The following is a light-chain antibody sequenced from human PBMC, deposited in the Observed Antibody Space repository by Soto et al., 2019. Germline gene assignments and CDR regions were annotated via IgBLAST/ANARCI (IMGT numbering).Light chain of an antibody. CDR3: QQRRNWPLT. CDR2: DTS. V-gene: IGKV3-11*01. Sequence: EIVLTHSPGTLSLYPWETATLSCRASQSVTSNYIAWYQQKPGQAPRLLIYDTSNRATGIPARFSGSGSGTDFTLTISSLEPEDFAVYYCQQRRNWPLTFGGGTKVDIK. J-gene: IGKJ4*01. CDR1: QSVTSN.